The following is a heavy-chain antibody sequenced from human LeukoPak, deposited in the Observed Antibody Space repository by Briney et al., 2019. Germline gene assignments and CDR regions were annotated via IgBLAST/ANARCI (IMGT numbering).Heavy chain of an antibody. CDR3: ARDLYCSGGSCYGRWFAP. V-gene: IGHV4-61*02. CDR1: VGSISSGSDY. J-gene: IGHJ5*02. CDR2: IYSSGTT. Sequence: SQTLSLTCTVSVGSISSGSDYGRWIRQPAGKGLEWIGRIYSSGTTNYNPSLKSRVTISVATSKNQFSLRLTSVTAADTAVYYYARDLYCSGGSCYGRWFAPWGQGTLVTVSS. D-gene: IGHD2-15*01.